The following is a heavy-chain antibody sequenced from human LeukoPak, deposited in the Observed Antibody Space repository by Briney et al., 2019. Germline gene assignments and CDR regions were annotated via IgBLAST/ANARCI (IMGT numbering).Heavy chain of an antibody. D-gene: IGHD2/OR15-2a*01. J-gene: IGHJ5*01. CDR2: INGRGDNT. V-gene: IGHV3-23*01. CDR1: GVIISSYA. Sequence: GGSLRLSCAASGVIISSYAMSWVRQAPGKGLEWVSAINGRGDNTYYAGFVKGRFTISRDNSKSTVYLQMNSLRTEDTAVYYCAKDRVSPGFNWFDSWGQGTLVTVSS. CDR3: AKDRVSPGFNWFDS.